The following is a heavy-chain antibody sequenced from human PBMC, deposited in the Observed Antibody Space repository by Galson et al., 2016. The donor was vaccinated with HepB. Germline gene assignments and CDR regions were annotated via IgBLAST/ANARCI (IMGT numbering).Heavy chain of an antibody. J-gene: IGHJ4*02. D-gene: IGHD3-10*01. CDR1: GFTFNAHW. CDR2: IRGDGIVS. CDR3: SREMTGSSFD. V-gene: IGHV3-7*01. Sequence: SLRLSCAASGFTFNAHWMNWVRQAPGKGLEWVANIRGDGIVSYYAESVRGRFTTSRDNAKNSLYLQMNGLRVDETAVYYCSREMTGSSFDWGQGTLVTVSS.